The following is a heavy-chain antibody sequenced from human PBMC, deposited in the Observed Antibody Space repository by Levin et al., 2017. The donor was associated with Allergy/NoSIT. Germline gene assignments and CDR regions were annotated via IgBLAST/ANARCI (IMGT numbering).Heavy chain of an antibody. Sequence: GESLKISCKGSGYDFINYWMGWVRQMPGKGLEWMGLIHPIDSETRYSPSFQGQVTISADKSITTAYLQWTSLQASDTAIYYCATFPQYSTSSWFDYWGHGTLVTVAS. CDR3: ATFPQYSTSSWFDY. V-gene: IGHV5-51*01. D-gene: IGHD6-6*01. J-gene: IGHJ4*01. CDR2: IHPIDSET. CDR1: GYDFINYW.